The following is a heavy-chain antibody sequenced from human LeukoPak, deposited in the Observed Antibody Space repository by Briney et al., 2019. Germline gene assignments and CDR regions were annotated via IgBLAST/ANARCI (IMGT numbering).Heavy chain of an antibody. V-gene: IGHV3-64*01. CDR3: ARSYAQIFGRGGMDV. D-gene: IGHD3-16*01. CDR1: GFTFSSYA. J-gene: IGHJ6*02. Sequence: GGSLRLSCAASGFTFSSYAMHWVRQAPGKGLEYVSAISSNGGSTYYANSVKGRFTISRDNSKNTLYLQMGSLRAEDMAVYYCARSYAQIFGRGGMDVWGQGTTVTVSS. CDR2: ISSNGGST.